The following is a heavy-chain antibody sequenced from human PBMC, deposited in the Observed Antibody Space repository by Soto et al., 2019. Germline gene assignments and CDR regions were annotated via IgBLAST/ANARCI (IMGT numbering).Heavy chain of an antibody. D-gene: IGHD6-19*01. J-gene: IGHJ4*02. CDR2: ISSSSGYI. CDR3: ARDDEGGSGSNFDY. Sequence: GGSLRLSCAASGFTFSSYSMNWVRQAPGKGLEWVSSISSSSGYIYYADSVKGRFTISRDNAKNSLYLQMNSLRAEDTAVYYCARDDEGGSGSNFDYWGQGTLVTVSS. V-gene: IGHV3-21*01. CDR1: GFTFSSYS.